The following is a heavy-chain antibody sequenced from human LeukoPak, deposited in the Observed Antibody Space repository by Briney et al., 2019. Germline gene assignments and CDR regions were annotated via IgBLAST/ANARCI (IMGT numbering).Heavy chain of an antibody. CDR1: GGSISGYY. Sequence: SETLSLTCTVSGGSISGYYWSWIRQPPGNGLELIGYSYYSGTTNYNPSLRSRVIISVDTSKNQFSLKVRSVTTADTAVYYCARWTPYDDTSYYRFDSWGQGTLVTVSS. J-gene: IGHJ4*02. V-gene: IGHV4-59*01. D-gene: IGHD3-22*01. CDR3: ARWTPYDDTSYYRFDS. CDR2: SYYSGTT.